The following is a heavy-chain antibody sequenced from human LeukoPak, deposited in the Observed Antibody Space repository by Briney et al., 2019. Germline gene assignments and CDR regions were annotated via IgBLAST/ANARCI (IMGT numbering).Heavy chain of an antibody. CDR3: AKDPRDCFEAGG. CDR2: IWYDGSNK. Sequence: GGSLTHLCAASGFTFSSYGMHWVRQAPGKGLEWVAVIWYDGSNKYYADSVKGRFTISRDNSKNTLYLQMNSLRAEDTAVYYCAKDPRDCFEAGGWGQETLVTVSS. V-gene: IGHV3-33*06. J-gene: IGHJ4*02. D-gene: IGHD2-21*01. CDR1: GFTFSSYG.